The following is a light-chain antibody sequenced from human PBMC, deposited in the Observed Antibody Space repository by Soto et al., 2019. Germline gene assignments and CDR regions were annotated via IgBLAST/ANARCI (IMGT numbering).Light chain of an antibody. J-gene: IGKJ1*01. CDR3: QHYNSYSEA. CDR2: DAS. Sequence: DIQLTQSPSTLSASVGDRVSITCRASQSISTWLAWYQQKPGKAPKLLIFDASSLESRVSSRFSGRGSGTQFTLTISSLQPDDVATYYCQHYNSYSEAFGQGTKVDIK. CDR1: QSISTW. V-gene: IGKV1-5*01.